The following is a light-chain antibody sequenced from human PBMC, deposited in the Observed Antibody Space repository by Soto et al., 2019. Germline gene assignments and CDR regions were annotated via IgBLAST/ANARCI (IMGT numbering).Light chain of an antibody. J-gene: IGLJ3*02. CDR1: SSDVGSYNY. CDR3: CSYGGSYTLV. V-gene: IGLV2-11*01. CDR2: DGF. Sequence: QSALTQPRSVSGSPGQSGTISCTGTSSDVGSYNYVSWYQQHPGKAPKLMIYDGFKRPSGVPDRFSGSKSGDTSSLTISGLKSEDEADYYCSYGGSYTLVFDGGSKLAV.